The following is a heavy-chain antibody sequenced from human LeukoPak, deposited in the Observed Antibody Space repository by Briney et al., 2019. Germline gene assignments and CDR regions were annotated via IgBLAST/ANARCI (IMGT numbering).Heavy chain of an antibody. J-gene: IGHJ6*03. CDR3: AREGVNYYMDV. V-gene: IGHV4-59*01. CDR1: SGSISSYY. CDR2: IYYSGST. Sequence: SETLSLTCTVSSGSISSYYWSWIRQPPGKGLEWIGYIYYSGSTNYNPSLKSRVTISVDTSKNQFSLKLSSVTAADTAVYYCAREGVNYYMDVWGKGTTVTVSS.